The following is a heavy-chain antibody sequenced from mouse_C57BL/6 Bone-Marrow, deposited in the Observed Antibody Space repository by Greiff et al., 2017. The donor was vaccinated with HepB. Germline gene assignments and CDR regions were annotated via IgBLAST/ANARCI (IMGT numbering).Heavy chain of an antibody. J-gene: IGHJ2*01. V-gene: IGHV1-50*01. CDR2: IDPSDSYT. CDR3: AREGYGYDVNFDY. Sequence: QVQLQQPGAELVKPGASVKLSCKASGYTFTSYWMQWVKQRPGQGLEWIGEIDPSDSYTNYNQKFKGKATLTVDTSSSTAYMQLSSLTSEDSAVYYWAREGYGYDVNFDYWGQGTTLTVSS. D-gene: IGHD2-2*01. CDR1: GYTFTSYW.